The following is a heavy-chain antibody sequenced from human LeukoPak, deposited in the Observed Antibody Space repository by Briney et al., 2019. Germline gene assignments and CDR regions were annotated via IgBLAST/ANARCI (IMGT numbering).Heavy chain of an antibody. D-gene: IGHD3-9*01. J-gene: IGHJ4*01. CDR3: ERDNYDILTGYTNSLGY. V-gene: IGHV1-2*02. Sequence: GASVKVSCKASGYTFTGYYMHWVRQAPGQGLEWMGWINPNSGGTNYAQKFQGRVTMTRDTSISTAYMELSRLRSDDTAVYYCERDNYDILTGYTNSLGYWGQGTLVTVSS. CDR1: GYTFTGYY. CDR2: INPNSGGT.